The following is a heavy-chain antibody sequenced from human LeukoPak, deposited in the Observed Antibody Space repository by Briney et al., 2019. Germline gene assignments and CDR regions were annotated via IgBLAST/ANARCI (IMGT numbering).Heavy chain of an antibody. Sequence: PGGSLRLSCAASGFTVSSNYMSWVRQAPGKGLEWVSVIYSGGSTYYADSVKGRFTISRHNSKNTLYLQMNSLRAEDTAVYYCARDLFYISDFGVVHYGMDVWGQGTTVTVSS. CDR3: ARDLFYISDFGVVHYGMDV. CDR1: GFTVSSNY. V-gene: IGHV3-53*04. D-gene: IGHD3-3*01. CDR2: IYSGGST. J-gene: IGHJ6*02.